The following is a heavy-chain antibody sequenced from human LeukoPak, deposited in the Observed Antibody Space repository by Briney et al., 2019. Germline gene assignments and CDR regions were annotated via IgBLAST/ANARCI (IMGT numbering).Heavy chain of an antibody. V-gene: IGHV4-39*01. Sequence: GSLRLSCAASGFTFSSYSMNWVRQPPGKGLEWIGSIYYSGSTYYNPSLKSRVTISVDTSKNQFSLKLSSVTAADTAVYYCARQDRYYDSSGYYPFGYWGQGTLVTVSS. J-gene: IGHJ4*02. CDR1: GFTFSSYSMN. CDR3: ARQDRYYDSSGYYPFGY. CDR2: IYYSGST. D-gene: IGHD3-22*01.